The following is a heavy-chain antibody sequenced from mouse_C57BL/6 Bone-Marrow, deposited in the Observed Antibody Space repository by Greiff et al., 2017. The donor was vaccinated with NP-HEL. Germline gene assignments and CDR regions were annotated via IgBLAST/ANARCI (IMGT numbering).Heavy chain of an antibody. D-gene: IGHD1-1*02. CDR2: IDPENGDT. J-gene: IGHJ2*01. CDR1: GFNIKDDY. CDR3: TTWFYYFDY. V-gene: IGHV14-4*01. Sequence: VQLKQSGAELVRPGASVKLSCTASGFNIKDDYMHWVKQRPEQGLEWIGWIDPENGDTEYASKFQGKATITADTSSNTAYLQLSSLTSEDTAVYYCTTWFYYFDYWGQGTTLTVSS.